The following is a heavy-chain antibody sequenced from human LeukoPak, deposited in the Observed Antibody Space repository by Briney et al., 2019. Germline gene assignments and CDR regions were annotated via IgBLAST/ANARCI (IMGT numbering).Heavy chain of an antibody. CDR1: GYTFTSYY. CDR3: ARAVPGKVLDC. J-gene: IGHJ4*02. V-gene: IGHV1-46*01. Sequence: GASVKVSCKASGYTFTSYYMHWVRQAPGQGLEWMGIINPSGGSTSHAQKFQGRVTMTRDASTSTVYMELSSLRSEDTAVYYCARAVPGKVLDCWGQGTLVTVSS. CDR2: INPSGGST. D-gene: IGHD2-2*01.